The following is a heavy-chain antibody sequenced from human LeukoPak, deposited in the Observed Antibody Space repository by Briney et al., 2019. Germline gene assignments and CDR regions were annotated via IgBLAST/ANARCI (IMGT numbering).Heavy chain of an antibody. D-gene: IGHD3-9*01. CDR3: VKDHGWLLYS. Sequence: GGSLRLSCAASGFTFSSYAMSWVRQAPGKGLEWVSGISLDGATTYYAGSVEGRFTISRDNSKNTLYLQMNSLRADNTAVYYCVKDHGWLLYSWGQGTLVTVSS. CDR2: ISLDGATT. J-gene: IGHJ4*02. CDR1: GFTFSSYA. V-gene: IGHV3-23*01.